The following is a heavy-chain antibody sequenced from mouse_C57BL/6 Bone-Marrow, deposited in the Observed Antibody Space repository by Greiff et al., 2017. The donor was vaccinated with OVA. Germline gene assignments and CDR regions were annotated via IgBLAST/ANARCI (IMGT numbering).Heavy chain of an antibody. J-gene: IGHJ4*01. CDR2: IDPSDSYT. CDR3: ARGDLLCPRRGGPILAMDY. CDR1: GYTFTSYW. D-gene: IGHD2-1*01. Sequence: QVQLQQPGAELVRPGTSVKLSCKASGYTFTSYWMHWVKQRPGQGLEWIGVIDPSDSYTNYNQKFKGKATLTVDTSSSTAYMQRRSLTSEDSAVYYCARGDLLCPRRGGPILAMDYWGQGTSVTVSS. V-gene: IGHV1-59*01.